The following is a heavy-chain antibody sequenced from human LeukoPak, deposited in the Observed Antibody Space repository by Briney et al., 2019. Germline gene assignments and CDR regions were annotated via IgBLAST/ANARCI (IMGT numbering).Heavy chain of an antibody. CDR1: GGTFSSYA. J-gene: IGHJ6*02. CDR3: ASPVDTANYYYYGMDV. Sequence: GASVKVSCKASGGTFSSYAISWVRQAPGQGLEWMGGIIPIFGTANYAQKCQCRVRITADESTSTAYMELSRLRSEDTAVYYCASPVDTANYYYYGMDVWGQGTTVTVSS. D-gene: IGHD5-18*01. CDR2: IIPIFGTA. V-gene: IGHV1-69*13.